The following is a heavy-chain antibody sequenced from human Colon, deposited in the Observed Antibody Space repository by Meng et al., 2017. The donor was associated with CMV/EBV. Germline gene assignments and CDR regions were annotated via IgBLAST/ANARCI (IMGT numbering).Heavy chain of an antibody. CDR2: IYYSGST. D-gene: IGHD1-7*01. Sequence: SETLSLTCTVSGDSISSGGYYWSWIRQHPGKGLEWIGYIYYSGSTYYNPSLKSRVTISVDTSKNQFSLKLSSVTAADTAVYYCARTLELRLDYWGQGTLVTVSS. V-gene: IGHV4-31*03. CDR1: GDSISSGGYY. CDR3: ARTLELRLDY. J-gene: IGHJ4*02.